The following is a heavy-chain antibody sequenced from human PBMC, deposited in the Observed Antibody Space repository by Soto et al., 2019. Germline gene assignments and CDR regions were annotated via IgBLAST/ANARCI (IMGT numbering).Heavy chain of an antibody. CDR1: GYTFTSYG. J-gene: IGHJ6*02. CDR2: ISAYNGNT. CDR3: ARGGSGWQNSLYYYYYGMDV. V-gene: IGHV1-18*01. Sequence: ASVKVSCKASGYTFTSYGISWVRQAPGQGLEWMGWISAYNGNTNYAQKLQGRVTMTTDTSTSTAYMELRSLRSDDTAVYYCARGGSGWQNSLYYYYYGMDVWGQGTMVTVSS. D-gene: IGHD6-19*01.